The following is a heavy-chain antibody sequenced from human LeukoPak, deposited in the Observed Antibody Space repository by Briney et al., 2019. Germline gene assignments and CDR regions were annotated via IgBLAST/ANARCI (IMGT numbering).Heavy chain of an antibody. Sequence: GGSLRLSCAASGFTFSSYGMHWVRQAPGKGLEWVAVIWYDGSNKYYADSVKGRFTISRDNSKNTLYLQMNSLRAEDTAVYYCARYSGYDFSLDYWGQGTLVTVSS. CDR3: ARYSGYDFSLDY. CDR2: IWYDGSNK. CDR1: GFTFSSYG. V-gene: IGHV3-30*19. J-gene: IGHJ4*02. D-gene: IGHD5-12*01.